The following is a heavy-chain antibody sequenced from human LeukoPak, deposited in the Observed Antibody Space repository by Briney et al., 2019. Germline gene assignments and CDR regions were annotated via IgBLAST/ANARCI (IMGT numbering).Heavy chain of an antibody. CDR2: ISGSGGST. V-gene: IGHV3-23*01. J-gene: IGHJ4*02. D-gene: IGHD6-19*01. CDR3: AKTTAGYSSGRYPGWPVDY. CDR1: GFTFGSYA. Sequence: GGSLRLSCAASGFTFGSYAMYWVRQAPGKGLEWVSGISGSGGSTFYADSVKGRFTISRDNSENTVYLQMNSLRAEDTAVYYCAKTTAGYSSGRYPGWPVDYWGQGTLVTVSS.